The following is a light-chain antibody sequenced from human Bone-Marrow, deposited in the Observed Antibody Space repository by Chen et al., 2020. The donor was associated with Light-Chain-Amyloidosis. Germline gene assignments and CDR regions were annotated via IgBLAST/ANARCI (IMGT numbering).Light chain of an antibody. CDR1: QIISSW. CDR3: QQYSGNPLT. V-gene: IGKV1-5*03. CDR2: KAS. Sequence: DIQMTQSPSTLSASVGDRVTITCRASQIISSWLAWYQQKPGKAPNLLIYKASSLKSGVPSRFSRSGSGTEFTLTINSLQPDDIATYYCQQYSGNPLTFGGGTRVEIK. J-gene: IGKJ4*01.